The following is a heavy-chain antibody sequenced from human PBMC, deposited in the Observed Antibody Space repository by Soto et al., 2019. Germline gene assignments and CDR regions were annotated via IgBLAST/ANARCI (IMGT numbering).Heavy chain of an antibody. V-gene: IGHV3-48*01. CDR3: ARDRMVRGVIISNWFDP. Sequence: PGGSLRLSCAASGFTFSSYRMNWVRQAPGKGLEWVSYISSSSSTIYYADSVKGRFTISRDNAKNSLYLQMNSLRAEDTAVYYCARDRMVRGVIISNWFDPWGQGT. CDR1: GFTFSSYR. J-gene: IGHJ5*02. D-gene: IGHD3-10*01. CDR2: ISSSSSTI.